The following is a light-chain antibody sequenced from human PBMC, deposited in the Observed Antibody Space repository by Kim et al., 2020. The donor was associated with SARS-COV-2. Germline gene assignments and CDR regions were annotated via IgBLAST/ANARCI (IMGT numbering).Light chain of an antibody. Sequence: DIQMTQSPSSLSASVGDRVTITCRASQSISSYLNWYQQKSGKGPKLLIYAASSLQSGVPSRFSGSGSGTDFTLTISSLQPEDFATYYCQQSYSTPITFGQGTRLEI. V-gene: IGKV1-39*01. CDR1: QSISSY. CDR3: QQSYSTPIT. J-gene: IGKJ5*01. CDR2: AAS.